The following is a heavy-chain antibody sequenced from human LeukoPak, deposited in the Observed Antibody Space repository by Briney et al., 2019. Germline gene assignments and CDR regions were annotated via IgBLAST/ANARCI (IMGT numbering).Heavy chain of an antibody. V-gene: IGHV1-2*02. J-gene: IGHJ4*02. CDR2: INPTSCGT. Sequence: ASVKVSCKASGYTFTGYYMHWVGQPPGQGLAWMGWINPTSCGTNYAQKFQGRVTMTRGTSISTACMELSRLRSDDTAVYYCARSPSYPVAGIKGDDYWGQGTLVTVSS. D-gene: IGHD6-19*01. CDR1: GYTFTGYY. CDR3: ARSPSYPVAGIKGDDY.